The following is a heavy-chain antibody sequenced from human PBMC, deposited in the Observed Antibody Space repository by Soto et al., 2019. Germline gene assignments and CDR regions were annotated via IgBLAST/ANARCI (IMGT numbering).Heavy chain of an antibody. CDR2: VSVYNDDT. CDR1: GYTSSSFG. J-gene: IGHJ4*02. D-gene: IGHD2-15*01. V-gene: IGHV1-18*01. Sequence: ASVKVSCKASGYTSSSFGINWVRQAPGQGLEWVGWVSVYNDDTKYAQNFQGRVSLTTDTSTSTTYMEVGRLRSDDKAVYYCARTCRSGGSCYHEYWGEGTLVTVSS. CDR3: ARTCRSGGSCYHEY.